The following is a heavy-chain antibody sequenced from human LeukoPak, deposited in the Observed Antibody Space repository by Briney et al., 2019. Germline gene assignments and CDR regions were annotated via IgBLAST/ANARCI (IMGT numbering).Heavy chain of an antibody. J-gene: IGHJ4*02. CDR3: ARVPPPYYYDSSGYFDY. D-gene: IGHD3-22*01. V-gene: IGHV4-34*01. CDR1: GGSFSGYY. CDR2: INHSGST. Sequence: PSETLSPTCAVYGGSFSGYYWSWIRQPPGKGLEWIGEINHSGSTNYNPSHKSRVTISVDTPKNQFSLKLSSVTAADTAVYYCARVPPPYYYDSSGYFDYWGQGTLVTVSS.